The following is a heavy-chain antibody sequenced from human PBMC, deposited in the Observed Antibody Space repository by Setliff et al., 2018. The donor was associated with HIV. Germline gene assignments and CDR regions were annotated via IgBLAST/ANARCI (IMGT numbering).Heavy chain of an antibody. CDR1: GDSMRDYY. V-gene: IGHV4-4*07. CDR2: IFPSGTT. CDR3: ARDRSNYGSGSSAYNWFDP. Sequence: SETLSLTCTVSGDSMRDYYWSWLRQPAGKGLEWIGRIFPSGTTDYNPSLKSRVTMSIDTSKDQFFLNLKSVTAADTAAYFCARDRSNYGSGSSAYNWFDPWGQGNQVTVSS. D-gene: IGHD3-10*01. J-gene: IGHJ5*02.